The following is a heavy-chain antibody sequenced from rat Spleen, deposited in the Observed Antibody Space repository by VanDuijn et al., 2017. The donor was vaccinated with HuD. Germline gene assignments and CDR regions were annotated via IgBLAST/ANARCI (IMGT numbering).Heavy chain of an antibody. CDR2: ITTPGGNL. D-gene: IGHD1-12*02. CDR1: GFTFSSYW. J-gene: IGHJ4*01. V-gene: IGHV5-31*01. CDR3: ARLKFYYDGSYYYVMDA. Sequence: EVQLVETGGGLVQPGRSLKLSCVASGFTFSSYWMYWIRQAPGKGLEWVASITTPGGNLYYLDSVKGRFTISRDNAKSTLYPQMDSLRSEDTATYYCARLKFYYDGSYYYVMDALGQGASVTVSS.